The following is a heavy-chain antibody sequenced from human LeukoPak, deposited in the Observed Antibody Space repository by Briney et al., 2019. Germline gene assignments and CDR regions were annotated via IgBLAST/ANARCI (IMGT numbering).Heavy chain of an antibody. V-gene: IGHV3-30-3*01. J-gene: IGHJ4*02. CDR2: ISYDGSNK. CDR3: ARESGYSYGYGYYDY. D-gene: IGHD5-18*01. CDR1: GFTVSSNS. Sequence: PGGSLRLSCAASGFTVSSNSMNWVRQAPGKGLEWVAVISYDGSNKYYADSVKGRFTISRDNSKNTLYLQMNSLRAEDTAVYYCARESGYSYGYGYYDYWGQGTLVTVSS.